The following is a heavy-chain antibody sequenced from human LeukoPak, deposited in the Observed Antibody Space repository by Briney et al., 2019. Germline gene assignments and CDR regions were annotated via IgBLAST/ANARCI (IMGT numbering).Heavy chain of an antibody. CDR3: ARALEAGGDDSLLGH. J-gene: IGHJ4*02. CDR2: IIPIFGIA. CDR1: GGTFSSYA. D-gene: IGHD3-22*01. V-gene: IGHV1-69*04. Sequence: SVKVSCKASGGTFSSYAISWVRQAPGQGLEWMGRIIPIFGIANYAQKFQGRVTITADKSTSTAYMELSSLRSEDTAVYYCARALEAGGDDSLLGHWGQGTLVTVSS.